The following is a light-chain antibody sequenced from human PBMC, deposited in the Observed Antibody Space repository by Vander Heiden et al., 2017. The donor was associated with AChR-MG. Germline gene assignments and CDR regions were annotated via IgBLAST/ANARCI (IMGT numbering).Light chain of an antibody. CDR3: QQYGSSALT. CDR1: QSVSSSY. J-gene: IGKJ1*01. V-gene: IGKV3-20*01. CDR2: GAS. Sequence: EIVFTQSPGTLSLSPGERATLSCRASQSVSSSYLAWYQQKPGQAPRLLIYGASSRATGIPDRFSGSGSGTDFTLTISRLEPEDFAVYYCQQYGSSALTFGPGTKVEIK.